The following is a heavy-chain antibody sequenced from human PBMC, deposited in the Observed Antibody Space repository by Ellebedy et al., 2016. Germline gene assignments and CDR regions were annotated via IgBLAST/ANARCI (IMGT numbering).Heavy chain of an antibody. D-gene: IGHD2-8*02. CDR2: IKHDGSEK. CDR3: VRASAWSNFDY. J-gene: IGHJ4*02. V-gene: IGHV3-7*01. CDR1: GFTFSSYW. Sequence: GGSLRLXXAASGFTFSSYWMTWVRQAPGQGLEWVANIKHDGSEKNYVDSVKGRFTISRDNAKNSLSLQMNSLRAEDTAVYFCVRASAWSNFDYWGQGTLVTVSS.